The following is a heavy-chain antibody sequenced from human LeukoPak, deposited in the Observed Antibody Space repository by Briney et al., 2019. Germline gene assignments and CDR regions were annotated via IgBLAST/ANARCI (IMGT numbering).Heavy chain of an antibody. CDR3: ATAGYGAAAAPINWLDP. J-gene: IGHJ5*02. CDR2: IKQEGSEK. CDR1: GFTFSSYA. V-gene: IGHV3-7*01. Sequence: PGGSLRLSCAASGFTFSSYAMSWVRQAPGKGLEWVANIKQEGSEKYYMDSVKGRFTISRDNAKNSLYLQMNSLRAEDTAVYYCATAGYGAAAAPINWLDPWGQGTLVTVS. D-gene: IGHD6-13*01.